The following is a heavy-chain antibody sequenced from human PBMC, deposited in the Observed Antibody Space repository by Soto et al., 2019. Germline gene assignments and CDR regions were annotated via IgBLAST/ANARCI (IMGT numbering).Heavy chain of an antibody. CDR2: IYYSGRT. D-gene: IGHD2-21*02. V-gene: IGHV4-61*01. J-gene: IGHJ4*02. Sequence: QVQLQESGPGLVKPSETLSLTCTVSGGSVSSGSYYWGWIRQPPGKGLGCIGYIYYSGRTNYNPSRKSRVTISLDTSKNQFSLRLSSVAAADTAVYYCASSRGDCVHFDYWGQGTLVTVSS. CDR3: ASSRGDCVHFDY. CDR1: GGSVSSGSYY.